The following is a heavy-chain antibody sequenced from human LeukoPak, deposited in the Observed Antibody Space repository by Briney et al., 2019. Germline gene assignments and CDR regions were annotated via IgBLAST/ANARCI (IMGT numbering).Heavy chain of an antibody. D-gene: IGHD3-3*01. J-gene: IGHJ6*02. CDR3: VRIFGYYQEAMDV. Sequence: PSETLSLTCTASGGSLTDGDYYWGWVRQPPGTGLHWLATTWRGASLNSRVTISLDTFQNQFSLRLTSVTASDTAVYYCVRIFGYYQEAMDVWGPGITVTVSS. CDR1: GGSLTDGDYY. CDR2: TWRG. V-gene: IGHV4-61*08.